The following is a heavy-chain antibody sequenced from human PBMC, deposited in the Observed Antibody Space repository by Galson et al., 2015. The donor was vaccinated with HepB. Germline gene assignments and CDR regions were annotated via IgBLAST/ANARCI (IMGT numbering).Heavy chain of an antibody. J-gene: IGHJ2*01. CDR1: GFSLSTSGMS. CDR3: ARNPDSSGYRYFDL. V-gene: IGHV2-70*11. CDR2: LDWDDDK. D-gene: IGHD3-22*01. Sequence: PALVKPTQTLTLTCTFSGFSLSTSGMSVGWIRQPPGKALEWLARLDWDDDKYYSTSLKPRLTISKDTSKNHVVLTMTNMDPVDTATYYCARNPDSSGYRYFDLWGRGTLVTVSS.